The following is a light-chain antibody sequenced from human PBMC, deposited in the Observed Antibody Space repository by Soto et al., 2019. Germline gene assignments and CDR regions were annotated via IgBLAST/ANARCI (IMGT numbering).Light chain of an antibody. CDR2: KIS. Sequence: DIVMTQTPLSSPVTLGQPASISCKSSQSLVHSDGYTYLSWLQQRPGQPPRILIYKISDPFSGVPDRFSGSGAGIDFTLKISRVEAEDVGIYYCMQATQFPVTFGPGTKVEIK. J-gene: IGKJ3*01. CDR1: QSLVHSDGYTY. V-gene: IGKV2-24*01. CDR3: MQATQFPVT.